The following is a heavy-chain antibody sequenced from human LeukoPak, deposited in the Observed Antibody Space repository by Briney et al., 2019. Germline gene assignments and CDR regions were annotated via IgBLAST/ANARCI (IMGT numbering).Heavy chain of an antibody. CDR1: GGSISSSSYY. D-gene: IGHD6-19*01. Sequence: SETLSLTCTVSGGSISSSSYYWGWIRQPPGKGLEWIGSIYYSGSTYYNPSLKSRVTISVDTSKNQFSLKLSSVTAADTAVYYCARGRNWQWLVVYYYYMDVWGKGTTVTVSS. CDR2: IYYSGST. CDR3: ARGRNWQWLVVYYYYMDV. V-gene: IGHV4-39*07. J-gene: IGHJ6*03.